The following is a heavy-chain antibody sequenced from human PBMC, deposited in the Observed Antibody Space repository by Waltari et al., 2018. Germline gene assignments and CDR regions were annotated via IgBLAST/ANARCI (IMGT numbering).Heavy chain of an antibody. CDR1: GYTFTSYA. J-gene: IGHJ5*02. CDR3: AIIAAAGLTEYWFDP. CDR2: INAGNGNT. D-gene: IGHD6-13*01. Sequence: QVQIVQAGAEVKKPGASVKVSCKASGYTFTSYALHWVRHAPGQRLEWMGWINAGNGNTKYSQKFQGRVTITRDTSASTAYMELSSLRSEDTAVYYCAIIAAAGLTEYWFDPWGQGTLVTVSS. V-gene: IGHV1-3*01.